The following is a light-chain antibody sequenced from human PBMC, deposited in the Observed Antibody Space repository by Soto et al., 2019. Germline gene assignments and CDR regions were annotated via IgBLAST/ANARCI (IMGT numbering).Light chain of an antibody. V-gene: IGKV3-20*01. CDR3: KQYCNSPLT. Sequence: EIVLTQSPGTLYSSPGERATLSCRARQSVSSSYLSWYQQKPGQSPRLLIYGASNRATGIPDRFSGSGSGTDFTLTSTRLEPEDFAVYYCKQYCNSPLTFGGGIKVEIK. J-gene: IGKJ4*01. CDR1: QSVSSSY. CDR2: GAS.